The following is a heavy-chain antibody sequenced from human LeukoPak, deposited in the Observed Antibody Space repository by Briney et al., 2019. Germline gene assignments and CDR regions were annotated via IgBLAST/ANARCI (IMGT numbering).Heavy chain of an antibody. CDR3: ARASTPRVTAFFDY. CDR2: IHPNSGGT. CDR1: GYTFTGYY. J-gene: IGHJ4*02. D-gene: IGHD2-15*01. V-gene: IGHV1-2*02. Sequence: ASVNVSSKTSGYTFTGYYMHWVRQAPGQGIEWMGSIHPNSGGTNYAQKFQGRVTMTRDTSISTAYMELSKLRSEDTAVYYCARASTPRVTAFFDYWGQGTLVTVSS.